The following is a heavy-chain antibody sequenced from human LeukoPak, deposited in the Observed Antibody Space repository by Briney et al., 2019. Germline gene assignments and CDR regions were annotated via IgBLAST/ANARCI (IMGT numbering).Heavy chain of an antibody. Sequence: SETLSLTCTVSGGSITSYTHYWGWVRQPPGKGLEWLGSMFYSGDTYYNPSLRSRVAISVDTSKNQVSLKLSSVTAADTAVYYCARDVGATPGYFDYWGQGTLVTVSS. CDR1: GGSITSYTHY. D-gene: IGHD1-26*01. CDR2: MFYSGDT. J-gene: IGHJ4*02. V-gene: IGHV4-39*07. CDR3: ARDVGATPGYFDY.